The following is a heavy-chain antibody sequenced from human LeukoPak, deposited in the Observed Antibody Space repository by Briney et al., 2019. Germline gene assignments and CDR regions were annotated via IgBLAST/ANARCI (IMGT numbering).Heavy chain of an antibody. CDR2: ISGSGSDI. V-gene: IGHV3-21*04. D-gene: IGHD3-10*01. Sequence: GGSLRLSCAASGFTFSTFSMNWVRQTPGKGLEWVSAISGSGSDIYYADSVKGRFTISRDNKKNVLYLQMNNLETEDTALFYCAKDLSSVFDALNIWGQGTLVTVSS. CDR3: AKDLSSVFDALNI. CDR1: GFTFSTFS. J-gene: IGHJ3*02.